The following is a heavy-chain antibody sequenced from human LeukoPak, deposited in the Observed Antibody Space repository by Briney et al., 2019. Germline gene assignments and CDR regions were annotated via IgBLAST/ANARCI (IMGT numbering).Heavy chain of an antibody. CDR1: GGSISSYY. V-gene: IGHV4-59*01. CDR3: ARDLAPDGPDGMDV. Sequence: PSETLSLTCTVSGGSISSYYWSWIRQPPGKGLEWIGYIYYSGTTNYNPSLKSRVTISVDTSKNQFSLKLSSVTAADTAVYYCARDLAPDGPDGMDVWGQGTTVTVSS. CDR2: IYYSGTT. J-gene: IGHJ6*02.